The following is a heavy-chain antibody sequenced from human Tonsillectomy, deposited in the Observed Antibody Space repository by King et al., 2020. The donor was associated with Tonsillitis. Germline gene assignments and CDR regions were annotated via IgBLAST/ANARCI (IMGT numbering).Heavy chain of an antibody. CDR2: ISSSRSTI. CDR1: GFTFSSYN. Sequence: VQLVESGGGLVQPGGSLRLSCAASGFTFSSYNMNWVRQAPGKGLEWVSYISSSRSTIYYADSVKGRFTISRDNAKNSRYLQMNSLRAEDTAVYYCVREPPPDYYVSSGYYAYCGQGTQVTVSS. J-gene: IGHJ4*02. V-gene: IGHV3-48*01. D-gene: IGHD3-22*01. CDR3: VREPPPDYYVSSGYYAY.